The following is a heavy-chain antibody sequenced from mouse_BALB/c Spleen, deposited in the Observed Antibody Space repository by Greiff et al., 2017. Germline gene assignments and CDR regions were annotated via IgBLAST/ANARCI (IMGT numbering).Heavy chain of an antibody. CDR3: ARQGDYDGYYTWFAY. CDR2: ISSGGSYT. J-gene: IGHJ3*01. V-gene: IGHV5-9-3*01. CDR1: GFTFSSYA. D-gene: IGHD2-3*01. Sequence: EVQGVESGGGLVKPGGSLKLSCAASGFTFSSYAMSWVRQTPEKRLEWVATISSGGSYTYYPDSVKGRFTISRDNAKNTLYLQMSSLRSEDTAMYYCARQGDYDGYYTWFAYWGQGTLVTVSA.